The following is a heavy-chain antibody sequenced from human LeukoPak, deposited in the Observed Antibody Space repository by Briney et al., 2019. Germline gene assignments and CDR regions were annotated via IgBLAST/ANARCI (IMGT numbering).Heavy chain of an antibody. CDR3: ARDSGYGSGSYLDY. V-gene: IGHV3-21*01. Sequence: GGSLRLSCAASGFTFSSYAMSWVRQAPGKGLEWVSSISSSSSYIYYADSVKGRFTISRDNAKNSLYLQVNSLRAEDTAVYYCARDSGYGSGSYLDYWGQGTLVTVSS. J-gene: IGHJ4*02. D-gene: IGHD3-10*01. CDR1: GFTFSSYA. CDR2: ISSSSSYI.